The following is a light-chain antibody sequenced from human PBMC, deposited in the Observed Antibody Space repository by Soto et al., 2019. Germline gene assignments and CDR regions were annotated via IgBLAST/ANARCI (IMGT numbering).Light chain of an antibody. V-gene: IGKV3-15*01. CDR3: QEYNNWHPVT. CDR2: GAS. J-gene: IGKJ4*01. CDR1: QSVSSN. Sequence: EIVMTQSPATLSVSPGARAPLSCRASQSVSSNLAWYQQKPGQAPRLLIYGASTRATGIPARFSGSGSGTEFTLTISSLQSEDFAVYYCQEYNNWHPVTFGGGTKVDI.